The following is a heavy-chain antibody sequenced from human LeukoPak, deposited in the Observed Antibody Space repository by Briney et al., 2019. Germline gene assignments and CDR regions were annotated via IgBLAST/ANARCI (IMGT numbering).Heavy chain of an antibody. CDR1: EFTFTSYE. CDR2: ISSSGNTI. J-gene: IGHJ4*02. V-gene: IGHV3-48*03. Sequence: GGSLGLSCAASEFTFTSYELNWVRQAPGKGLEWVSYISSSGNTISYADSVKGRFTISRDNAKNSLYLQVISLRAEDTAIYYCAKDGGSGILYWGQGTLVTVSS. D-gene: IGHD3-10*01. CDR3: AKDGGSGILY.